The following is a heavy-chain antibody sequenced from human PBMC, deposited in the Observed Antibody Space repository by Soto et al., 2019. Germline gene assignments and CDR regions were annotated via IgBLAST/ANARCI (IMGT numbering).Heavy chain of an antibody. D-gene: IGHD3-22*01. Sequence: SETLSLTCTVSGGSVSSQYWSWIRQPAGKGLEWIGRIYNGGIPLIHPSLESRVALSLDTSKNQFSLTLSSVTAADTATYYCASPDYDKSVYYFDYWGRGTLVTVSS. V-gene: IGHV4-4*07. CDR3: ASPDYDKSVYYFDY. CDR2: IYNGGIP. J-gene: IGHJ4*02. CDR1: GGSVSSQY.